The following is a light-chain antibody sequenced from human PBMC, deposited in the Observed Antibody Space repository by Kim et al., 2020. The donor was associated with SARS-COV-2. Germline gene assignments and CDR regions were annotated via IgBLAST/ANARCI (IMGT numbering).Light chain of an antibody. J-gene: IGLJ2*01. V-gene: IGLV3-1*01. CDR1: KLGDKY. CDR2: QDN. Sequence: SYELTQPPSVSVSPGQTASITCSGDKLGDKYAFWYQQKPGHPPVLVIYQDNKRPSGIPERFSGSNSANTATLTISGTQAMDEADYYCQAWDRSTAVFGGGTQLTVL. CDR3: QAWDRSTAV.